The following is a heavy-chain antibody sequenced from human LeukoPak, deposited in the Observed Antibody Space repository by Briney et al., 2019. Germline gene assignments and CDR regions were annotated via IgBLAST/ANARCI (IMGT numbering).Heavy chain of an antibody. Sequence: GGSLRLSCAASGFTFSSYSMNWVRQAPGKGLEWVSSISSSSSYIYYADSVKGRFTISRDSAKNSLYLQMNSLRAEDTAVYYCAKKGRVTAVTDYWGQGTLVTVSS. CDR1: GFTFSSYS. J-gene: IGHJ4*02. CDR2: ISSSSSYI. V-gene: IGHV3-21*04. D-gene: IGHD4-11*01. CDR3: AKKGRVTAVTDY.